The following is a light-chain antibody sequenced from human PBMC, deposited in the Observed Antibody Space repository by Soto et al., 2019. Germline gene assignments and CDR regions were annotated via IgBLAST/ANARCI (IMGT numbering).Light chain of an antibody. J-gene: IGLJ3*02. Sequence: QAVVTQEASLSVSPGTTVTLTCGLSSGSVSANYYPSWYQQTPGQAPRTLIYNTNTRSSGVPDRFSGSILGNKGALTITGAQADDESDYYCVLYMGSGIWVFGGGTKLTVL. V-gene: IGLV8-61*01. CDR2: NTN. CDR3: VLYMGSGIWV. CDR1: SGSVSANYY.